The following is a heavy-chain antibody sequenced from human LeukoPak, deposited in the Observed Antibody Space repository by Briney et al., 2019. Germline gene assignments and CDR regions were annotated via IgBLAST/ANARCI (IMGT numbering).Heavy chain of an antibody. CDR2: IRSDASRK. V-gene: IGHV3-30*02. CDR1: GFTFSSYA. J-gene: IGHJ4*02. Sequence: PGGSLRLSCAASGFTFSSYAMHWVRQAPGKGLEWVAFIRSDASRKSYADSVKGRFTISRDNSKNTLYLQMNSLRAEDTAVYYCAKRSGSNYGYNDYWGQGTLVTVSS. D-gene: IGHD5-18*01. CDR3: AKRSGSNYGYNDY.